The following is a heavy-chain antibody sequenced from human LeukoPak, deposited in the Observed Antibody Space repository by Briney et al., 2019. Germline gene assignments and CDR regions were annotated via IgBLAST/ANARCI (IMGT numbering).Heavy chain of an antibody. CDR1: GGSISIGGYY. D-gene: IGHD6-13*01. Sequence: SQTLSLTCTVSGGSISIGGYYWSWIRQPPGKGLEWIGYIYHSGSTYYNRSLKSRVTISVHRSKNQFSLKLSSVTAADTAGYYCARDNVRGAAGIFGYWGEGTLVTVSS. J-gene: IGHJ4*02. CDR3: ARDNVRGAAGIFGY. CDR2: IYHSGST. V-gene: IGHV4-30-2*01.